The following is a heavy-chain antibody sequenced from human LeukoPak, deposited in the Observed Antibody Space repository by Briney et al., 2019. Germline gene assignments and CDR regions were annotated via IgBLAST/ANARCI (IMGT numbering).Heavy chain of an antibody. V-gene: IGHV3-64D*06. CDR3: VKDFGRVRGTPDS. J-gene: IGHJ4*02. Sequence: GGSLRLSCSASGFAFSIYAMYWVRQAPGKGPEYVSTISGSGNGGSIYYADSVKGRFTISRDDSKSTLYLQMNGLRSEDTAVYYCVKDFGRVRGTPDSWGQGTLVTVSS. CDR1: GFAFSIYA. CDR2: ISGSGNGGSI. D-gene: IGHD3-10*01.